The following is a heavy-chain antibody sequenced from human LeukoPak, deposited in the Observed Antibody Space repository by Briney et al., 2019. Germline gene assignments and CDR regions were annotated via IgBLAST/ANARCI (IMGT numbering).Heavy chain of an antibody. J-gene: IGHJ4*02. V-gene: IGHV4-4*02. CDR1: GGSISRGHW. CDR2: IDQSGST. D-gene: IGHD2-21*01. CDR3: TRNGDYCLDY. Sequence: PSETLSLTCAVSGGSISRGHWWSWVRQPPGKGLEWIGEIDQSGSTNYNPSLKSRVTISADNSKNQFSLKLTSVTAADTAMYYCTRNGDYCLDYWGQGTLVTVSS.